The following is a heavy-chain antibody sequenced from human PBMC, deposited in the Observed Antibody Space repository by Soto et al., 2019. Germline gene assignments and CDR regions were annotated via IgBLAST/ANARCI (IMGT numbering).Heavy chain of an antibody. D-gene: IGHD2-15*01. Sequence: SETLSLTCAVYGGSFSGYSWNWIRQPPGQGLEWIGEINHRGTTSYSPSLKSRVTLSVDASKNQFSLTLTSVTAADTAVYYCASTEKDCSGGSCQSRGFDYWGQGTLVTVSS. CDR3: ASTEKDCSGGSCQSRGFDY. V-gene: IGHV4-34*01. CDR2: INHRGTT. J-gene: IGHJ4*02. CDR1: GGSFSGYS.